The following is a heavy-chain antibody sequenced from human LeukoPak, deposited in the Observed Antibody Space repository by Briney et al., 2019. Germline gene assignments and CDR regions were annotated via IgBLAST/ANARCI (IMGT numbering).Heavy chain of an antibody. Sequence: GGSLRLSCAASGFSLSSYDMNWVRQAPGKGLEWVSYISVSGGIIYYADSVKGRFIISRDNDKRSLYLQMNSMRDEDTAVYYCARDEGSGNYYMDQWGQGTLVTVSS. V-gene: IGHV3-48*03. CDR2: ISVSGGII. CDR1: GFSLSSYD. CDR3: ARDEGSGNYYMDQ. D-gene: IGHD3-10*01. J-gene: IGHJ4*02.